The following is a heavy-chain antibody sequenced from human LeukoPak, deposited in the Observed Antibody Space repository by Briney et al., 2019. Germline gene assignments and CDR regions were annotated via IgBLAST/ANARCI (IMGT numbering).Heavy chain of an antibody. D-gene: IGHD3-10*02. J-gene: IGHJ4*02. Sequence: PSETLSLTCTVSGGSISSYYWSWIRQPPGKGLEWIGSIYYSGSTYYNPSLKSRVTISVDTSKNQFSLKLSSVTAADTAVYYCARHRSRGYYVYYFDYWGQGTLVTVSS. CDR1: GGSISSYY. V-gene: IGHV4-39*01. CDR3: ARHRSRGYYVYYFDY. CDR2: IYYSGST.